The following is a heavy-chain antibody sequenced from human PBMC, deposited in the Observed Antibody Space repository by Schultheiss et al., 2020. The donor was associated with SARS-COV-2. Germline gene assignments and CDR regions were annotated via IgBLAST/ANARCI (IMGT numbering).Heavy chain of an antibody. CDR3: ARADYDFWSGYYRDYYYYGMDV. Sequence: SQTLSLTCTVSGGSVSSGSYYWSWIRQPPGKGLEWIGSIYHSGSTYYNPSLKSRVTISVDTSKNQFSLKLSSVTAADTAVYYCARADYDFWSGYYRDYYYYGMDVWGQGTTVTVSS. CDR2: IYHSGST. D-gene: IGHD3-3*01. J-gene: IGHJ6*02. V-gene: IGHV4-61*01. CDR1: GGSVSSGSYY.